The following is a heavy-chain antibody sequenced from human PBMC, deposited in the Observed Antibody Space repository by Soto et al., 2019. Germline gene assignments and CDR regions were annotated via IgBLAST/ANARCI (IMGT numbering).Heavy chain of an antibody. D-gene: IGHD3-10*01. CDR1: GYTFTSYG. J-gene: IGHJ4*02. CDR3: ARVPPGPYGSGSYYIDY. CDR2: ISAYNGNT. V-gene: IGHV1-18*01. Sequence: ASVKVSCKASGYTFTSYGISWVRQAPGQGLEWMGWISAYNGNTNYAQKLQGRVTMTTDTSTSTAYMELRSLRSDDTAVYYCARVPPGPYGSGSYYIDYWGQGTLVTVSS.